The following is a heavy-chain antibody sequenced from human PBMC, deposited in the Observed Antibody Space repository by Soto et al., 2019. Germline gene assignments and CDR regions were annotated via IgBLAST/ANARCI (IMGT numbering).Heavy chain of an antibody. Sequence: EVQLLESGGGLVQPGGSLRFSCAASGFTFSSYAMSWVRQAPGKGLEWVSTISGSGGSTYYADSVKGRFTISRDNSKNTLYLQMNGLRAEDTAIYYCAKRGRGAVAFDYWGQGTLVSVSS. CDR2: ISGSGGST. D-gene: IGHD6-19*01. CDR1: GFTFSSYA. V-gene: IGHV3-23*01. CDR3: AKRGRGAVAFDY. J-gene: IGHJ4*02.